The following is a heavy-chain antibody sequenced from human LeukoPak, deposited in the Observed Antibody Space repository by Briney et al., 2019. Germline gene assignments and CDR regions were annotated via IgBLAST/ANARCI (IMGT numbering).Heavy chain of an antibody. V-gene: IGHV3-23*01. D-gene: IGHD3-10*01. CDR2: ISGSGGST. CDR3: AKRGVVIRVILVGFHKEAYYFDS. CDR1: GITLSNYG. J-gene: IGHJ4*02. Sequence: PGGSLRLSCAVSGITLSNYGMSWVRQAPGKGLEWVAGISGSGGSTNYADSVKGRFTISRDNPKNTLYLQINSLRDEDTAVYFCAKRGVVIRVILVGFHKEAYYFDSWGQGALVTVSS.